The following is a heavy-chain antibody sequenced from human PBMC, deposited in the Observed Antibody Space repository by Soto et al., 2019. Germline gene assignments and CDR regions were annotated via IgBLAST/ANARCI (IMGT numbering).Heavy chain of an antibody. J-gene: IGHJ4*02. CDR2: IGYTGTI. V-gene: IGHV4-39*01. CDR3: ASHVHNQGYEYYFDS. Sequence: QLQLQESGPGLVKPSETLSLTCTASGGSISSKSYYWGWIRQSPGKGLEWIGSIGYTGTIYYNPSLQSRVTMSVDTSENQISLRLSSMTAAHTAVYYCASHVHNQGYEYYFDSWSQGTLVTVSS. CDR1: GGSISSKSYY. D-gene: IGHD3-3*01.